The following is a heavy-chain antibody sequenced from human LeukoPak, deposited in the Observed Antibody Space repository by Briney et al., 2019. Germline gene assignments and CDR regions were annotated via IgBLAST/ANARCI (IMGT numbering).Heavy chain of an antibody. V-gene: IGHV4-4*07. CDR3: ARSYSSGRRDDAFDI. CDR1: GGSISSYY. D-gene: IGHD6-19*01. CDR2: IYTSGST. J-gene: IGHJ3*02. Sequence: SETLSLTCTVSGGSISSYYWSWIRQPAGKGLEWIGRIYTSGSTNYNPSLKSRVTISVDTSKNQFSLKLSSVTAADTAVYYCARSYSSGRRDDAFDIWGQGTMVTVSS.